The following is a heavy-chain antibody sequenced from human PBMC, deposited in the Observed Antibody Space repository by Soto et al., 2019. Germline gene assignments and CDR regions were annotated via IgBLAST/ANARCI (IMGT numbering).Heavy chain of an antibody. V-gene: IGHV4-39*01. D-gene: IGHD6-6*01. Sequence: PSETLSLTCTVSGGSISSSSYYWGWIRQPPGKGLEWIGSIYYSGSTYYNPSLKSRVTISVDTSKNQFSLKLSSVTAADTAVYYCASGDDSSSPTQPGRNNWFDPWGQGTLVTVSS. J-gene: IGHJ5*02. CDR2: IYYSGST. CDR3: ASGDDSSSPTQPGRNNWFDP. CDR1: GGSISSSSYY.